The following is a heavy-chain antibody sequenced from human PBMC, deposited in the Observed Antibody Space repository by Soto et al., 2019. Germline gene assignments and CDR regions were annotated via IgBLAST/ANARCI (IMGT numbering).Heavy chain of an antibody. CDR3: AMDSVTGYYGMDV. J-gene: IGHJ6*02. CDR1: GGSMSSGDYY. CDR2: IYNSGET. V-gene: IGHV4-30-4*01. Sequence: QVQLQESGPGLVKASETLSLTCTVSGGSMSSGDYYWIWIRQPPGKSLEWIGYIYNSGETYYNPSLNNRVTMSIDTSKNPFSLKVSSVPAADTGVYYCAMDSVTGYYGMDVWGQGTTVTVSS. D-gene: IGHD2-2*03.